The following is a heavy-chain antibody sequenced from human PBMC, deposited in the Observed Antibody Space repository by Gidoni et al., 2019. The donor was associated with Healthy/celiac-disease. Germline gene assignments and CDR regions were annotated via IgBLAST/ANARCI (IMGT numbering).Heavy chain of an antibody. CDR1: GGSISSYY. V-gene: IGHV4-59*01. Sequence: QVQLQESGPGLVKPSETLSLTCTVSGGSISSYYWSWIRQPPGKGLEWIGYIYYSGSTNYNPSLKSRVTISVDTSKNQFSLKLSSVTAADTAVYYCARGWYVDTAIFGFDPWGQGTLVTVSS. CDR3: ARGWYVDTAIFGFDP. J-gene: IGHJ5*02. CDR2: IYYSGST. D-gene: IGHD5-18*01.